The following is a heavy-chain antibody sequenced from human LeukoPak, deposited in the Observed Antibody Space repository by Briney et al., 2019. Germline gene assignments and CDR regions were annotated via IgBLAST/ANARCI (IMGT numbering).Heavy chain of an antibody. D-gene: IGHD3-10*01. CDR1: GFTFSGYA. J-gene: IGHJ4*02. CDR2: ISYDGSNE. CDR3: ARVGYYASGPFSYFDY. V-gene: IGHV3-30-3*01. Sequence: GGSVRLLCGACGFTFSGYAMHWVRQAPGRGLEWVAVISYDGSNEYYADSVKGRFTISRDNSKNTLYLQMNSLSVEDTAVYYCARVGYYASGPFSYFDYWGQGTLVTVSS.